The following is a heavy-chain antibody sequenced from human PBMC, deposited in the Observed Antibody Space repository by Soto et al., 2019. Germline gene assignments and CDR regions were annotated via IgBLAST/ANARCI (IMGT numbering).Heavy chain of an antibody. D-gene: IGHD6-6*01. CDR3: ARGVATRPVFAFDI. CDR1: GFSLSTSGVG. J-gene: IGHJ3*02. V-gene: IGHV2-5*01. Sequence: SAPTLVNPTQTLTLTCSSSGFSLSTSGVGVGWIRQPPGKALEWLALIYWSGDEHYRPSLKTRLTITKDTSKNQVVLTMTNMDPVDTATYYCARGVATRPVFAFDIWGQGTMVTVSS. CDR2: IYWSGDE.